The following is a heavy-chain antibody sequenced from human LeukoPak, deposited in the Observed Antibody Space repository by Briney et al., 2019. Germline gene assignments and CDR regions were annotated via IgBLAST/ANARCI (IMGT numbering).Heavy chain of an antibody. CDR3: ARLGKYSNHFDY. V-gene: IGHV4-39*01. J-gene: IGHJ4*02. Sequence: SETLSLTCTVSGGSISSSSYYWGWIRQPPGKGLEWIGSIYYSGSTYYNPSLKSRVTISVDTSKNQFSLKLSSVTAADTAVYYCARLGKYSNHFDYWGQGTLVTVSS. CDR1: GGSISSSSYY. CDR2: IYYSGST. D-gene: IGHD4-11*01.